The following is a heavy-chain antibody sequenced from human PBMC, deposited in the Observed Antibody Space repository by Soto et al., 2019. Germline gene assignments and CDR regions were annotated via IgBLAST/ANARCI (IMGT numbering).Heavy chain of an antibody. Sequence: GGSLRLSCAASGFTFSSYWMHWVRQAPGKGLVWVSRINSDGSSTSYADSVKGRFTISRDNAKNTLYLQMNSLRAEDTAVYYCARVQLWDDYGMEVWGQGTTVTVSS. CDR2: INSDGSST. J-gene: IGHJ6*02. CDR1: GFTFSSYW. V-gene: IGHV3-74*01. CDR3: ARVQLWDDYGMEV. D-gene: IGHD3-16*01.